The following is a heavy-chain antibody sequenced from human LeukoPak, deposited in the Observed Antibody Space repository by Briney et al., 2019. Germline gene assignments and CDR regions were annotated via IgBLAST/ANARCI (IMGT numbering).Heavy chain of an antibody. V-gene: IGHV3-66*01. CDR2: IYSGGTT. CDR3: ARDHDNSGYLDY. D-gene: IGHD3-22*01. J-gene: IGHJ4*02. CDR1: GFTVSNNY. Sequence: GGSLRLSCAASGFTVSNNYMGWVRQAPGKGLDWVSVIYSGGTTYYADSVKGRFTISRDNSKNTLYLQMNSLRVEDTAVYYCARDHDNSGYLDYWGQGTLVTVSS.